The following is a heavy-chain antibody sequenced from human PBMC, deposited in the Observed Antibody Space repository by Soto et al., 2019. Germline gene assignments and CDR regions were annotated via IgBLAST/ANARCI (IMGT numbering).Heavy chain of an antibody. Sequence: SETLSLTCTFSCGSTISAGYYWNWIRQPPGKGLEWIGYIYYSGSTHYNTSLKSRVTISVDTSKNQFSLKLNSVTAADTAVYYCARDRAGGGYSRYGMDVWGQGTTVTVSS. V-gene: IGHV4-31*03. D-gene: IGHD5-18*01. CDR2: IYYSGST. J-gene: IGHJ6*02. CDR3: ARDRAGGGYSRYGMDV. CDR1: CGSTISAGYY.